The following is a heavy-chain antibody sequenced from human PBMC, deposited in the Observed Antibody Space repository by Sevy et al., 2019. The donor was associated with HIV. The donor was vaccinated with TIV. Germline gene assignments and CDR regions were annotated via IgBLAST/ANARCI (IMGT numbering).Heavy chain of an antibody. CDR1: GGSFSGYY. Sequence: SETLSLACTVSGGSFSGYYWSWIRQPPGKGLEWIGYIYDSGRTNYNPSLKSQVTISVDTSKKQFSLKLNSVTAADTAVYYCARSLNHYDSSGYQMGFDYWGQGTLVTVSS. D-gene: IGHD3-22*01. V-gene: IGHV4-59*01. J-gene: IGHJ4*02. CDR2: IYDSGRT. CDR3: ARSLNHYDSSGYQMGFDY.